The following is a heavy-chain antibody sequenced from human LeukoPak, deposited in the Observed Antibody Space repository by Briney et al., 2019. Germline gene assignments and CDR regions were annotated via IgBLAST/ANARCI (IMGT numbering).Heavy chain of an antibody. Sequence: SETLSLTCTASGGSISSYYWSWIRQPPGKGLEWIGYIYYSGSTNYNPSLKSRVTISVDTSKNQFSLKLSSVTAADTAVYYCARDRAAAAPGRWFDPWGQGTLVTVSS. J-gene: IGHJ5*02. V-gene: IGHV4-59*01. CDR3: ARDRAAAAPGRWFDP. CDR1: GGSISSYY. D-gene: IGHD6-13*01. CDR2: IYYSGST.